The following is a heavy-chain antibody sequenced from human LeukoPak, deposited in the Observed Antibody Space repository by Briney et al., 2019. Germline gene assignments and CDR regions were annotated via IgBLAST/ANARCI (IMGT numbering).Heavy chain of an antibody. J-gene: IGHJ5*02. V-gene: IGHV1-69*01. CDR3: ATRYCSSTSCRNNWFDP. CDR2: IIPIFGTA. CDR1: GATFSSYA. Sequence: SVKVSCTASGATFSSYAISWVRQPPGQGLEWMGGIIPIFGTASSDQKFQGRVTITADESTSTAYMEQSSLRSEDTAVYYCATRYCSSTSCRNNWFDPWGQGTLVTVSS. D-gene: IGHD2-2*01.